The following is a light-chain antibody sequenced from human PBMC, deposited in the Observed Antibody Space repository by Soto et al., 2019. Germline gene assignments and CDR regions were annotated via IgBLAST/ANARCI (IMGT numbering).Light chain of an antibody. J-gene: IGKJ2*01. CDR1: QSVSSSY. CDR2: GAS. V-gene: IGKV3-20*01. Sequence: EIVLTQSPGTLSLSPGERATLSCRASQSVSSSYLAWYQQKPGQAPRLLIYGASSSATSIPDRFSGSGSGTDFTLTISRQEPEDFAVYYWQQYSSSSYTFGQGTKLEIK. CDR3: QQYSSSSYT.